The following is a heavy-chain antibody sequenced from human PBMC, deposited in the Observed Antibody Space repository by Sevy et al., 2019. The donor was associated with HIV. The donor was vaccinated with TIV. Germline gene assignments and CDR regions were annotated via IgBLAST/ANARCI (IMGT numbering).Heavy chain of an antibody. D-gene: IGHD3-3*01. V-gene: IGHV3-30-3*01. Sequence: GGSLRLSCAASGFTFSSYAMHWVRQAPGKGLEWVAVISYDGSNKYYADSVKGRFTISRENSKNTLYLQMNSLRAEDTAVYYCARDLVTIFGVVIIEGDGMDVWGQGTTVTVSS. CDR3: ARDLVTIFGVVIIEGDGMDV. CDR2: ISYDGSNK. J-gene: IGHJ6*02. CDR1: GFTFSSYA.